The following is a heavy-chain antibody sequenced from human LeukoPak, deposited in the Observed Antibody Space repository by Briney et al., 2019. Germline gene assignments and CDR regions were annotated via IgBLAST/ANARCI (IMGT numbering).Heavy chain of an antibody. CDR2: ISGSGGST. Sequence: GGSLRLSCAASGFTFSSYAMSWVRQAPGKGLEWVSAISGSGGSTYYADSVKGRFTISRDNSKNTLYLQMNSLRAEDTAVYYCARGQARLRFLEWLLDPFDYWGQGTLVTVSS. D-gene: IGHD3-3*01. CDR1: GFTFSSYA. J-gene: IGHJ4*02. V-gene: IGHV3-23*01. CDR3: ARGQARLRFLEWLLDPFDY.